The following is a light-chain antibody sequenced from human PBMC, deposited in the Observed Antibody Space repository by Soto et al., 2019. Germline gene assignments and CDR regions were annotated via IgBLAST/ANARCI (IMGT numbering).Light chain of an antibody. CDR1: QGVSSLY. V-gene: IGKV3-20*01. CDR2: ATS. CDR3: QQYGSSPLT. Sequence: EVVLTQSTGALSLSRGERARLSCMASQGVSSLYLPWYHQKSGQAPSRLINATSSRATGIHDRFSGRGSGTDFSLTISRLEPQDFAVYYCQQYGSSPLTFR. J-gene: IGKJ5*01.